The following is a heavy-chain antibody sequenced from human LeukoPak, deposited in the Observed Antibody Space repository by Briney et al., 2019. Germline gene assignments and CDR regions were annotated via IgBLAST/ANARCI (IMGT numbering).Heavy chain of an antibody. CDR2: IYPGDSDT. D-gene: IGHD3-22*01. V-gene: IGHV5-51*01. CDR1: GYSFTSYW. Sequence: GECLKISCKGSGYSFTSYWIGWVRPLPGKGLAWMGFIYPGDSDTRYSPSFQGQGTISADKSISTAYLQWSSLKASDTAMYYCARQGGLYYYDSSGSKYYFDYWGQGTLVTVSS. J-gene: IGHJ4*02. CDR3: ARQGGLYYYDSSGSKYYFDY.